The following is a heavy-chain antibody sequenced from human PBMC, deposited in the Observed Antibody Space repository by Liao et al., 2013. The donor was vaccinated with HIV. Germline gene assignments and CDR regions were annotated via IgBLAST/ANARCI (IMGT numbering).Heavy chain of an antibody. CDR1: GGSISGSTFY. V-gene: IGHV4-39*07. Sequence: QLQLQESGPGLVKPSETLSLTCSVSGGSISGSTFYWGWIRQAPGKGLEYIGTVYSTGRVNLNASLKGRVTISIDTSKNQFSLKLNSVTAADTAVYFCARGRGGIDWFDPWGQGTLVTVSS. CDR3: ARGRGGIDWFDP. D-gene: IGHD3-16*01. CDR2: VYSTGRV. J-gene: IGHJ5*02.